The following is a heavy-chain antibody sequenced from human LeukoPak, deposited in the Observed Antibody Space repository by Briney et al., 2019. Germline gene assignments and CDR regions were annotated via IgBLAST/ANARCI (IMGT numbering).Heavy chain of an antibody. CDR2: ISGSGGST. V-gene: IGHV3-23*01. Sequence: PGGSLRLSCAASGFTFSSYAMSWVRQAPGKGLEWVSAISGSGGSTYYADSVKGRFTISRDNSKNTLYLQMNSLRAEDTAVYYCASATPYYYDSSGYDTFDIWGQGTMVTVSS. CDR1: GFTFSSYA. D-gene: IGHD3-22*01. CDR3: ASATPYYYDSSGYDTFDI. J-gene: IGHJ3*02.